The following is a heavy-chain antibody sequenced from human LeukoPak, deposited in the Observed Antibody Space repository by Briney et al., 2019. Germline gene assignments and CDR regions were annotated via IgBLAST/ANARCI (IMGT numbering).Heavy chain of an antibody. CDR3: AASGGYFDY. CDR2: FDPENGET. CDR1: GYTLPELS. D-gene: IGHD3-16*01. Sequence: ASVKVSCKVSGYTLPELSIDWVRQAPGRGLEWMGGFDPENGETVSARRLQGRLTMTEDTSSDTAYMELSSLTSEDTAVYYCAASGGYFDYWGQGTLITVSS. J-gene: IGHJ4*02. V-gene: IGHV1-24*01.